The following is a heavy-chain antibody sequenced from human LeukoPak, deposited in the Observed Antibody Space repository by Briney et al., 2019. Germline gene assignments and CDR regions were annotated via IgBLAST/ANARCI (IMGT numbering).Heavy chain of an antibody. V-gene: IGHV1-8*01. J-gene: IGHJ6*02. CDR1: GYTFTSYD. Sequence: ASVKVSCKASGYTFTSYDINWVRQATGRGLEWMGWMNPNSGNTGYAQKFQGRVTMTRNTSISTAYMELSSLRSEDTAVYYCARVLGIQAYYGMDVWGQGTTVTVSS. CDR2: MNPNSGNT. D-gene: IGHD1-14*01. CDR3: ARVLGIQAYYGMDV.